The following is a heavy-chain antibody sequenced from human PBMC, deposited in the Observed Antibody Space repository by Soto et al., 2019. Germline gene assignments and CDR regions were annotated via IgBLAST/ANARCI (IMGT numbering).Heavy chain of an antibody. CDR3: TTSRITMVRGVIRRFDY. CDR1: GFTFSNAW. Sequence: EVQLVESGGGLVKPGGSLRLSCAASGFTFSNAWMSWVRQAPGKGLEWVGRIKSKTDGGTTDYAAPVKGRFTISRDDSKNTLYLQMNSLKTEDTAVYYCTTSRITMVRGVIRRFDYWGQGTLVTVSS. J-gene: IGHJ4*02. CDR2: IKSKTDGGTT. D-gene: IGHD3-10*01. V-gene: IGHV3-15*01.